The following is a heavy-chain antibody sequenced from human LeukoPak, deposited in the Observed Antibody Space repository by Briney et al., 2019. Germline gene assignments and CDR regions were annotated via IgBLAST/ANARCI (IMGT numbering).Heavy chain of an antibody. CDR2: ISGSGGST. CDR3: AKWDTGSPYNWFDP. V-gene: IGHV3-23*01. CDR1: GFTSSSYA. Sequence: GGSLRLSCAASGFTSSSYAMSWVRQAPGKGLEWVSAISGSGGSTYYADSVKGRFTISRDNSKNTLYLQMNSLRAEDTAVYYCAKWDTGSPYNWFDPWGQGTLVTVSS. D-gene: IGHD3-10*01. J-gene: IGHJ5*02.